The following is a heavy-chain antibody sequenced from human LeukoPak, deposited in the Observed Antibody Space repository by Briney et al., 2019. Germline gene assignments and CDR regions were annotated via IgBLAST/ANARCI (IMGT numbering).Heavy chain of an antibody. Sequence: PSETLSLTCTVSGGSISSSGYYWGWIRQPPGKGLEWIGSIYYSGSTYYNPSLKSRVTISVDTSKNQFSLKLSSVTAADTAVYYCARSGYDYQEIDYWGQGTLVTVSS. CDR3: ARSGYDYQEIDY. CDR2: IYYSGST. CDR1: GGSISSSGYY. V-gene: IGHV4-39*01. J-gene: IGHJ4*02. D-gene: IGHD5-12*01.